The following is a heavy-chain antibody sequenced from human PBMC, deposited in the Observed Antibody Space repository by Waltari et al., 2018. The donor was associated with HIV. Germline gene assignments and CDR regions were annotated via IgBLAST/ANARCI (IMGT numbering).Heavy chain of an antibody. D-gene: IGHD2-15*01. CDR2: SNAGNGNT. V-gene: IGHV1-3*01. Sequence: QVQLVQSGAEVKKPGASVKVSCKASGYTFTRYAMHWVRTAPGQSLEWMGWSNAGNGNTKYSQKFQGRVTITRDTSASTAYMELSSLRSEDTAVYYCARDNFVVVVAATPSDAFDIWGQGTMVTVSS. J-gene: IGHJ3*02. CDR3: ARDNFVVVVAATPSDAFDI. CDR1: GYTFTRYA.